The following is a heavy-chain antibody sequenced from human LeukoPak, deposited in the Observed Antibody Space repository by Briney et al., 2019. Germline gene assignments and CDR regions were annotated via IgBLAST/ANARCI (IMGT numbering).Heavy chain of an antibody. J-gene: IGHJ4*02. CDR1: GYTFTGYY. CDR3: ARDRRSYNWNHAGDY. D-gene: IGHD1-14*01. CDR2: INPNSGGT. V-gene: IGHV1-2*06. Sequence: ASVKVSCKASGYTFTGYYMHWVRQAPGQGLEWMGRINPNSGGTNYAQKFQGRVTITRDTSISTAYMELSRLRSDDTAVYYCARDRRSYNWNHAGDYWGQGTLVTVSS.